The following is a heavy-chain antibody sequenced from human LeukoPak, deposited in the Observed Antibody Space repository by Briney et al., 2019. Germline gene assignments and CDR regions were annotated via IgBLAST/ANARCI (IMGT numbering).Heavy chain of an antibody. CDR2: IHYSGST. CDR3: ARRVRAAAFDI. CDR1: GGSISSGDYY. V-gene: IGHV4-30-4*01. J-gene: IGHJ3*02. D-gene: IGHD2-2*01. Sequence: SETLSLTCTVSGGSISSGDYYWSWIRQPPGKGLGWIGYIHYSGSTYYNSSLKSRLTISVDTSKNQFSLKLSSVTAADTAVYYCARRVRAAAFDIWGQGTTVTVSS.